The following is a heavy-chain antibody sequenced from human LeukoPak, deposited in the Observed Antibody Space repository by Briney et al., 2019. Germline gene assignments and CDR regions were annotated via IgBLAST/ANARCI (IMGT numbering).Heavy chain of an antibody. CDR3: ARGVFEFWLPYNWFDP. J-gene: IGHJ5*02. Sequence: ASVKVSCKASGYTFTSYDINWVRQATGQGLEWMGWMNPNSGNTGYAQKFQGRVTMTRNTSISTAYMELSSLRSEDTAVYYCARGVFEFWLPYNWFDPWGQGTLVTVSS. CDR1: GYTFTSYD. V-gene: IGHV1-8*01. CDR2: MNPNSGNT. D-gene: IGHD3-3*01.